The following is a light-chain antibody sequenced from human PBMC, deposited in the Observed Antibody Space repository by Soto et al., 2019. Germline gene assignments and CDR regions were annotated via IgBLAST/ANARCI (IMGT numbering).Light chain of an antibody. CDR2: DVN. CDR1: SSDVGGYNY. V-gene: IGLV2-14*01. CDR3: SSYTTSSLVV. Sequence: QSALTQPASASGSPGQSITISCTGTSSDVGGYNYVSWYQQHPGKAPKLMIYDVNNRPSGVSNRFSGSKSGNTASLTISGLQAEDEADYYCSSYTTSSLVVFGGGTKLTVL. J-gene: IGLJ2*01.